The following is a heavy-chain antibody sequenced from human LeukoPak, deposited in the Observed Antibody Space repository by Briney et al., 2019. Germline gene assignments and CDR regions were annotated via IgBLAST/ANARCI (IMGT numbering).Heavy chain of an antibody. CDR3: ARDPVHSSGWFAVSYYYMDV. CDR1: GFTLSSYS. CDR2: ISSSSSYI. V-gene: IGHV3-21*01. J-gene: IGHJ6*03. D-gene: IGHD6-19*01. Sequence: SGGSLRLSCAASGFTLSSYSMNWVRQAPGKGLEWVSSISSSSSYIYYADSVKGRFTISRDNAKNSLYLQMNSLRAEDTAVYYCARDPVHSSGWFAVSYYYMDVWGKGTTVTVSS.